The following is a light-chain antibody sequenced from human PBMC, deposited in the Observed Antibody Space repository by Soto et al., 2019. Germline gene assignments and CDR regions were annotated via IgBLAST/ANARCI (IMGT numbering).Light chain of an antibody. J-gene: IGKJ1*01. V-gene: IGKV3-15*01. Sequence: EIVMTQSPATLSVSPGERATLSCRASQSVSSNLAWYQQKPGQAPRLLIYGASTRATGIPARFSGSGSGTEFTLTISSLQPEDFAVYYCQQYNNWPPKTFGQGTKV. CDR2: GAS. CDR3: QQYNNWPPKT. CDR1: QSVSSN.